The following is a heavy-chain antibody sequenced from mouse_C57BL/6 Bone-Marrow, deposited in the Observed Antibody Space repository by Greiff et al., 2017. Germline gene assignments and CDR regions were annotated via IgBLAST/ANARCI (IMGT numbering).Heavy chain of an antibody. D-gene: IGHD2-5*01. Sequence: QVQLKESGPGLVAPSQCLSITCTASGFSLTSYGVSWVRQPPGKGLEWLGVIWGDGSTNYHSDPISRLGISKDNSKCQVFLKLNSLQTDDTATYYGAKKGYSNPFAYWGQGTLVTVSA. CDR1: GFSLTSYG. CDR3: AKKGYSNPFAY. V-gene: IGHV2-3*01. CDR2: IWGDGST. J-gene: IGHJ3*01.